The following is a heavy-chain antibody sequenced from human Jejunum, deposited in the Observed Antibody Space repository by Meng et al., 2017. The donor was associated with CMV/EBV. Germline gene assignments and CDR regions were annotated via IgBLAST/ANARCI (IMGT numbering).Heavy chain of an antibody. CDR2: ISGSGRST. J-gene: IGHJ5*02. CDR3: VRRRGSWYQDSYQGFDP. D-gene: IGHD3-16*02. Sequence: FTFSNYGIHCVRQVTGKGLEWVSGISGSGRSTYFASSVKDQFTVSRDKSKNTVYLQMSSLRVEDTALYHGVRRRGSWYQDSYQGFDPWGQGTLVTVSS. CDR1: FTFSNYG. V-gene: IGHV3-23*01.